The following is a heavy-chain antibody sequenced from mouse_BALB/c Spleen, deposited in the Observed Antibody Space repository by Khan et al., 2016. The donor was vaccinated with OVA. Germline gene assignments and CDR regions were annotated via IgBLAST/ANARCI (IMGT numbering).Heavy chain of an antibody. V-gene: IGHV5-17*02. CDR3: ARREGLYAMDY. CDR2: ISSGSSTI. Sequence: EVQLLETGGGLVQPGGSRKLSCAASGFTFSSFGMHWVRQAPEKGLEWVAYISSGSSTIYYADTVKGRFTISRDNPKNTLFLQMTSLRSEDTAMYYCARREGLYAMDYWGKGTSVTGSS. J-gene: IGHJ4*01. D-gene: IGHD3-3*01. CDR1: GFTFSSFG.